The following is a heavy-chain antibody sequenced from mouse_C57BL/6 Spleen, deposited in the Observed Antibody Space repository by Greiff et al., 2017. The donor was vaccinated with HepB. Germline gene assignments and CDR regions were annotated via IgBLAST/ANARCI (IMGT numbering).Heavy chain of an antibody. D-gene: IGHD4-1*01. V-gene: IGHV14-4*01. Sequence: VQLQQSGAELVRPGASVKLSCTASGFNIKDDYMHWVKQRPEQGLEWIGWIDPENGDTEYASKFQGKATITADTSSNTAYLQLSSLTSEDTAVYYCTPLLGPWFAYWGQGALVTVSA. CDR2: IDPENGDT. J-gene: IGHJ3*01. CDR3: TPLLGPWFAY. CDR1: GFNIKDDY.